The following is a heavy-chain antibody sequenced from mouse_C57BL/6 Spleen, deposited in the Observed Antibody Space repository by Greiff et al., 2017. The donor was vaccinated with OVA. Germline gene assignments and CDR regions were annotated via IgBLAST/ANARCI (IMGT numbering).Heavy chain of an antibody. CDR3: ARSMITTDYYFDY. CDR2: IDPSDSYT. J-gene: IGHJ2*01. CDR1: GYTFTSYW. Sequence: QVQLQQPGAELVMPGASVKLSCKASGYTFTSYWMHWVKQRPGQGLEWIGEIDPSDSYTNYNQKFKGKSTLTVDKSSSTAYMQLSSLTSEDSAVFYCARSMITTDYYFDYWGQGTTLTVSS. V-gene: IGHV1-69*01. D-gene: IGHD2-4*01.